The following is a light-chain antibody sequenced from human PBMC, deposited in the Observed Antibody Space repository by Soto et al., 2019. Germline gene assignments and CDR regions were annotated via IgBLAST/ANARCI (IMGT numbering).Light chain of an antibody. CDR2: GAS. Sequence: EIVLTQSPVTLSLSPGERATLSCRASQTVSNQLAWYQQKRGQAPRLLIYGASTRATGIPARFSGSGSETEFTLTITSLQSEDFAVYYCQHYNNWPAWTFGQGTKVDIK. V-gene: IGKV3D-15*01. CDR3: QHYNNWPAWT. CDR1: QTVSNQ. J-gene: IGKJ1*01.